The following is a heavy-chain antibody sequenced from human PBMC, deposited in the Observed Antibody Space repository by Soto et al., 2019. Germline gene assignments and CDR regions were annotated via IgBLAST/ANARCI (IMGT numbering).Heavy chain of an antibody. Sequence: SETLSLTCAVYGGSFSGYYWSWIRQPPGKGLEWIGEINHSGSTNYNPSLKSRVTISVDTSKNQFSLKLSSVTAADTAVYYCARVSRRITIFGVVIGPSGGMDVWGQGTTVTVSS. D-gene: IGHD3-3*01. J-gene: IGHJ6*02. CDR1: GGSFSGYY. CDR2: INHSGST. CDR3: ARVSRRITIFGVVIGPSGGMDV. V-gene: IGHV4-34*01.